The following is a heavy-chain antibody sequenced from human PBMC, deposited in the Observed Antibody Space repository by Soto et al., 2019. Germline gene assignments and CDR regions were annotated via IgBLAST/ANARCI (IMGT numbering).Heavy chain of an antibody. CDR2: IVVGSGNT. J-gene: IGHJ4*02. V-gene: IGHV1-58*01. CDR3: AADPASSGYYYY. D-gene: IGHD3-22*01. CDR1: GFTFTSSA. Sequence: ASVKVSCKASGFTFTSSAVQWVRQARGQRLEWIGWIVVGSGNTNYAQKFQERVTITRDMSTSTAYMELSSLRPEDTAVYYCAADPASSGYYYYWGQGTLVTVSS.